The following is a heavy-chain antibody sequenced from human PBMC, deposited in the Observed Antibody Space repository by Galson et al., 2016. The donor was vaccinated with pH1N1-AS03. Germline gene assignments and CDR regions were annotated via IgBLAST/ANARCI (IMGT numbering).Heavy chain of an antibody. CDR3: ARGNPFLGSSWYEDS. CDR1: GGSLTDYQ. Sequence: SETLSLTCTVSGGSLTDYQWSWIRQSPGKGLEWIGEISHSGITDYNPSLKSRVSISVDTSKDQFSLNLSSMAAADAAVYYCARGNPFLGSSWYEDSWGQGTLVIVSS. D-gene: IGHD6-13*01. CDR2: ISHSGIT. V-gene: IGHV4-34*01. J-gene: IGHJ4*02.